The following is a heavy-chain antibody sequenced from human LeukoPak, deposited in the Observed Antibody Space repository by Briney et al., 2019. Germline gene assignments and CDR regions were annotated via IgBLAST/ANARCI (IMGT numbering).Heavy chain of an antibody. J-gene: IGHJ4*02. CDR3: AKVLGFLGSSPLGPFDY. CDR1: GYTFTGYY. CDR2: INPNSGGT. Sequence: ASVKVSCKASGYTFTGYYMHWVRQAPGQGLEWMGWINPNSGGTNYAQKFQGRVTMTRDTSISTAYMELSRLRSDDTAVYYCAKVLGFLGSSPLGPFDYWGQGTLVTVSS. D-gene: IGHD6-6*01. V-gene: IGHV1-2*02.